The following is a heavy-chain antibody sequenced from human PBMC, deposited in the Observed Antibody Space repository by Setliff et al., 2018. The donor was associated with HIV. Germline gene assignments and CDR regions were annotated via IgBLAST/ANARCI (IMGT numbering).Heavy chain of an antibody. J-gene: IGHJ4*02. CDR1: GFTFTNYY. CDR2: ISVSGTDI. D-gene: IGHD1-26*01. V-gene: IGHV3-11*06. Sequence: GGSLRLSCAASGFTFTNYYMSWIRQAPGKGLELLSYISVSGTDIKYADSVKGRFTISRDNAKNSLYLQMNTLRTEDTAVYYCARDSGTVGADDYWGQGTLVTVSS. CDR3: ARDSGTVGADDY.